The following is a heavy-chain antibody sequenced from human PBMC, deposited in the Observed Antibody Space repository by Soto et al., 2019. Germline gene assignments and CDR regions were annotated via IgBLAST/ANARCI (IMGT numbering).Heavy chain of an antibody. Sequence: SETLSLTCTFSGGSISSYYWSWIRQPPGKGLEWIGYIYYNGNTNYNPSLRGRVTVSLDTSKNQFSLTLSSLTAADTAVYYCARAAAYYYDNRGYYPHWFDPWGQGTLVTVSP. V-gene: IGHV4-59*01. CDR3: ARAAAYYYDNRGYYPHWFDP. J-gene: IGHJ5*02. CDR2: IYYNGNT. D-gene: IGHD3-22*01. CDR1: GGSISSYY.